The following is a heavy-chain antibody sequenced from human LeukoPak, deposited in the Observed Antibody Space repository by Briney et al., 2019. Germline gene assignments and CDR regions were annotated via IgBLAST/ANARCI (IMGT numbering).Heavy chain of an antibody. J-gene: IGHJ4*02. CDR1: GFTFSSYG. CDR2: IRYDGSNK. CDR3: AKDSAAAADTSDY. D-gene: IGHD6-13*01. Sequence: GGSLRLSCAASGFTFSSYGMHWVRQAPGKGLEWVAFIRYDGSNKYYADSVKGRFTISRDNSKNTLYLQMNSLRAEDTAVYYCAKDSAAAADTSDYWGQGTLVTVSS. V-gene: IGHV3-30*02.